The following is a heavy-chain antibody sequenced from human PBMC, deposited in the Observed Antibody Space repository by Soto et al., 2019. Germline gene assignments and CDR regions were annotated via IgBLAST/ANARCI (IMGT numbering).Heavy chain of an antibody. D-gene: IGHD3-10*01. CDR3: ARQTYYGSGSYYTRDY. CDR2: IYYSGST. CDR1: GGSISSSSYY. J-gene: IGHJ4*02. Sequence: SETKSLTCSVSGGSISSSSYYWGWIRQPPGKGLEWIGSIYYSGSTYYNPSLKSRVTISVDTSKNQFSLKLSSVTAADTAVYYCARQTYYGSGSYYTRDYWGQGTLVTVSS. V-gene: IGHV4-39*01.